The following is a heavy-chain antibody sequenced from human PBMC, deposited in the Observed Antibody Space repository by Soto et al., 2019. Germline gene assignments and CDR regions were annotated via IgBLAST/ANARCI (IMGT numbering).Heavy chain of an antibody. CDR2: IYYSGST. D-gene: IGHD6-13*01. CDR1: GGSISSGGYY. V-gene: IGHV4-31*03. Sequence: QVQLQESGPGLVKPSQTLSLTCTVSGGSISSGGYYWSWIRQHPGKGLEWIGYIYYSGSTYYNPSLKSRVTISVDTSKNQYSLKLSSVTDEDTAVYYWARGGIAAAAQPDYWGHGTLDTGST. CDR3: ARGGIAAAAQPDY. J-gene: IGHJ4*01.